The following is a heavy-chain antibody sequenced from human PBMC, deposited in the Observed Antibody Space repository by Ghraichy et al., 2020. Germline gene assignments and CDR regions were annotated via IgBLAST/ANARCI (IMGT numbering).Heavy chain of an antibody. CDR1: GFTFSSYA. V-gene: IGHV3-23*01. CDR2: ISGSGGST. J-gene: IGHJ5*02. D-gene: IGHD3-10*01. CDR3: AKASFAGSYYNSFNWFDP. Sequence: SLRLSCAASGFTFSSYAMSWVRQAPGKGLEWVSAISGSGGSTYYADSVKGRFTISRDNSKNTLYLQMNSLRAEDTAVYYCAKASFAGSYYNSFNWFDPWGQGTLVTVSS.